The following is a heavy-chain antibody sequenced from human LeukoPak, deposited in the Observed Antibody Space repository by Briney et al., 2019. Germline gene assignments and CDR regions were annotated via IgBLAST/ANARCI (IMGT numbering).Heavy chain of an antibody. Sequence: GGSLRLSCAASGFTFSSYGMSWVRQGPGKGLEWVSAISGSGGSTYYADSVKGRFTISRDNSKNTLYLQMNSLRAEDTAVYYCAKDVYGSGSYYNGDYWGQGTQVTVSS. V-gene: IGHV3-23*01. CDR3: AKDVYGSGSYYNGDY. CDR2: ISGSGGST. CDR1: GFTFSSYG. D-gene: IGHD3-10*01. J-gene: IGHJ4*02.